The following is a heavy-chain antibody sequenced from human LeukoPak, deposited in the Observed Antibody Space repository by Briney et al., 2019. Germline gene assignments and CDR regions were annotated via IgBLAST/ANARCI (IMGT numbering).Heavy chain of an antibody. CDR2: ISSSSSYI. CDR3: ARFGSSWYYSFDP. D-gene: IGHD6-13*01. Sequence: PGGSLRLSCAASGSTFSSYSMNWVRQAPGKGLEWVSSISSSSSYIYYADSVKGRFTISRDNAKNSLYLQMNSLRAEDTAVYYCARFGSSWYYSFDPWGQGTLVTVSS. V-gene: IGHV3-21*01. CDR1: GSTFSSYS. J-gene: IGHJ5*02.